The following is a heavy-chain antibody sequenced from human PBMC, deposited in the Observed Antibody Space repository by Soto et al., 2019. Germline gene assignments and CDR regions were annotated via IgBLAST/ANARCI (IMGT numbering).Heavy chain of an antibody. J-gene: IGHJ4*02. CDR1: GFTFSSYW. CDR3: ARGYGSGTYVFDY. CDR2: INSDGSST. Sequence: PGGSLRLSCAASGFTFSSYWMHWVRQAPGKGLVWVSRINSDGSSTSYADSVKGRFTISRDNAKNTLYLQMNSLRVEDTAVYYCARGYGSGTYVFDYWGQGTLVTAPQ. V-gene: IGHV3-74*01. D-gene: IGHD3-10*01.